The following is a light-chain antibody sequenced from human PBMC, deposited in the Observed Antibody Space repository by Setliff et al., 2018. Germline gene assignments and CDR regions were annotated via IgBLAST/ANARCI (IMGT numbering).Light chain of an antibody. CDR3: SSYTSNSTYV. V-gene: IGLV2-14*03. J-gene: IGLJ1*01. CDR2: DVT. CDR1: GTYNY. Sequence: QPALTQPASVSGSPGQSITISCTGTGTYNYVSWYQQHPGKAPQLIIYDVTNRPSGVSNRFSASKSGNTASLTISGLQPEDGADYYCSSYTSNSTYVFGTGTKVTV.